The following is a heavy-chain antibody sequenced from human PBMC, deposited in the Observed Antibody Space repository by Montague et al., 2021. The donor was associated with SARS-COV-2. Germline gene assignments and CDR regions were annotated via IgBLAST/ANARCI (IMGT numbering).Heavy chain of an antibody. CDR3: AGTSKYSYGIYYYGIDV. V-gene: IGHV4-61*01. CDR1: GGSISSSSYY. Sequence: SETLSLTCTVSGGSISSSSYYWSWIRQPPGKGLEWIGYIYYSGSTNYNPSPKSRVTISVDTSKNQFSLQLSSVTAADTAVYYCAGTSKYSYGIYYYGIDVWGQGTTVTVSS. CDR2: IYYSGST. J-gene: IGHJ6*02. D-gene: IGHD5-18*01.